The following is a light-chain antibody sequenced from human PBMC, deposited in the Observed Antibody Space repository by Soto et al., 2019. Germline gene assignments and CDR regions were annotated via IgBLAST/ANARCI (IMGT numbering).Light chain of an antibody. Sequence: QSHLPQPTTVSGTPGKSITISCTGASSDVGDYNYVSWYQHHPGKAPKLLIYEVNNRPSGVSDRFSGSKSGNVASLTISWLQAEDEADYYCSSYTSSSTYVFGTGTRSPS. J-gene: IGLJ1*01. CDR2: EVN. CDR1: SSDVGDYNY. CDR3: SSYTSSSTYV. V-gene: IGLV2-14*01.